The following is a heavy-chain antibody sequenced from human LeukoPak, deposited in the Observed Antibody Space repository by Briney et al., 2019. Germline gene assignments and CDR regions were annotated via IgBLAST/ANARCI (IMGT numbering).Heavy chain of an antibody. Sequence: ASVKVSCKAPGYTLSRLSIHWVRQPSGKGLEWMGAFDPEDGERIYAQEFQGRATMTADTSADTAYMELSSLTSDDTAVYYCVTDPYTTTDDNNFEPQGAYWGQGTLVTVSS. V-gene: IGHV1-24*01. CDR2: FDPEDGER. CDR3: VTDPYTTTDDNNFEPQGAY. D-gene: IGHD5-24*01. CDR1: GYTLSRLS. J-gene: IGHJ4*02.